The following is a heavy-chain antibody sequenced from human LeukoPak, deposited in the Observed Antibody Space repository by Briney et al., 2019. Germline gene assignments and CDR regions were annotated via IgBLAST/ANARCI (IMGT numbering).Heavy chain of an antibody. J-gene: IGHJ4*02. CDR2: ISGSGGST. Sequence: TGGSLRLSCAASGFTFSSYAMSGLRQAPGKGREWVSAISGSGGSTYYADSVKGRFTISRDNSKNTLYLQMNSLRAEDTAVYYCAKDDVLFDYWGQGTLVTVSS. V-gene: IGHV3-23*01. CDR3: AKDDVLFDY. CDR1: GFTFSSYA.